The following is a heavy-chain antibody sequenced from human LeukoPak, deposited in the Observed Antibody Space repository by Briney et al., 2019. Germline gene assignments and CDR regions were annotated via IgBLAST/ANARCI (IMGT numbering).Heavy chain of an antibody. CDR2: ISSDGGST. V-gene: IGHV3-64*01. D-gene: IGHD6-19*01. J-gene: IGHJ4*02. CDR3: AGSRWVGLDY. Sequence: GGSLRLSCAVSGLTFSSYAMHWVRQAPGKGLEYVSDISSDGGSTFYANSVKGRFTISRDNSKNTLYLQMGSLTTEDMAVYYCAGSRWVGLDYWGQGTLVTVSS. CDR1: GLTFSSYA.